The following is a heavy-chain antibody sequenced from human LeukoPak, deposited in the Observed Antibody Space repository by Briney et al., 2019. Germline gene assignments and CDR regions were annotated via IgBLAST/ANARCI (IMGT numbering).Heavy chain of an antibody. V-gene: IGHV4-39*07. Sequence: SETLSLTCTVSGGSISTSNYYWGWIRQPPGKGLEWIGNIFYSGSTYYSPSLRSRVTISLDTSRNQFSLKLSSVTAADTAVYYCARDAGGVYCSGGSCDDYWGQGTLVTVSS. J-gene: IGHJ4*02. CDR1: GGSISTSNYY. D-gene: IGHD2-15*01. CDR2: IFYSGST. CDR3: ARDAGGVYCSGGSCDDY.